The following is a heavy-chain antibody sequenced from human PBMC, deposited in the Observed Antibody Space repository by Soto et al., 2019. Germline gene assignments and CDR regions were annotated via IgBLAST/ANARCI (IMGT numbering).Heavy chain of an antibody. V-gene: IGHV3-7*05. D-gene: IGHD2-21*02. Sequence: EVQLVESGGGLVQSGRSLRLSCAASGFTFRSYWMSWVRQAPGKGLEWVANIKEDGSEKDYVDSVRGRFTISRDNAKNSLYLQMNSLRAEDTAVYYCARGPAYCGGDCYSYLVYWGQGTLVTVSS. CDR1: GFTFRSYW. J-gene: IGHJ4*02. CDR3: ARGPAYCGGDCYSYLVY. CDR2: IKEDGSEK.